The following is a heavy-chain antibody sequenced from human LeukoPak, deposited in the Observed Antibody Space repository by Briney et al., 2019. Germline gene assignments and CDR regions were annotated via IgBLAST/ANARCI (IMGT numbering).Heavy chain of an antibody. CDR2: INPSGGST. CDR3: ARVVAFLYGMDV. CDR1: GYTFTSYY. Sequence: ASVKVPCKASGYTFTSYYMHWVRQAPGQGLEWMGIINPSGGSTSYAQKFQGRVTMTRDTSTSTVYMELSSLRSEDTAVYYCARVVAFLYGMDVWGQGTTVTVSS. J-gene: IGHJ6*02. D-gene: IGHD2-15*01. V-gene: IGHV1-46*01.